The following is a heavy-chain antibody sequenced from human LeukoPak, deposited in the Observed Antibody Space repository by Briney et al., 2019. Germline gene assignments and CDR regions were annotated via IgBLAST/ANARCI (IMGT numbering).Heavy chain of an antibody. D-gene: IGHD2-2*01. CDR3: AKDPMGGSSTSSHAFDI. J-gene: IGHJ3*02. V-gene: IGHV1-46*01. CDR2: INPSGGST. Sequence: ASVKVSCKASGYTFTSYYMHWVRQAPGQGLEWMGIINPSGGSTSYAQKFQGRVTMTRDMSTSTDYMELSSLRSEDTAVYYCAKDPMGGSSTSSHAFDIWGQGTMVTVSS. CDR1: GYTFTSYY.